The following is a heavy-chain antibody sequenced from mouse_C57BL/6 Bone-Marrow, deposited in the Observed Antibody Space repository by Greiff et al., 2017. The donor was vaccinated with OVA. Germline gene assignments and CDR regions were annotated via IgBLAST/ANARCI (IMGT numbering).Heavy chain of an antibody. CDR2: IYPGSGST. V-gene: IGHV1-55*01. CDR1: GYTFTSYW. J-gene: IGHJ1*03. Sequence: QVQLQQPGAELVKPGASVKMSCKASGYTFTSYWITWVKQRPGQGLEWIGDIYPGSGSTNYNEKFKSKATLTVDTSSSTAYMQLSSLTSEDSAVYYCARSNYGSSYWYFDVWGTGITVTVSS. CDR3: ARSNYGSSYWYFDV. D-gene: IGHD1-1*01.